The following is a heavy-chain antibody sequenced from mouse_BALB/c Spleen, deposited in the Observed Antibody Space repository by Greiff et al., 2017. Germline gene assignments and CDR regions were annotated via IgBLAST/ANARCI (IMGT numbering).Heavy chain of an antibody. CDR3: STGTVFDY. Sequence: EVKLEESGGGLVQPGGSMKLSCVASGFTFSNYWMNWVRQSPEKGLEWVAEIRLKSNNYATHYAESVKGRFTISRDDSKSSVYLQMNNLRAEDTGIYYCSTGTVFDYWGQGTTLTVSS. CDR1: GFTFSNYW. V-gene: IGHV6-6*02. CDR2: IRLKSNNYAT. J-gene: IGHJ2*01. D-gene: IGHD4-1*02.